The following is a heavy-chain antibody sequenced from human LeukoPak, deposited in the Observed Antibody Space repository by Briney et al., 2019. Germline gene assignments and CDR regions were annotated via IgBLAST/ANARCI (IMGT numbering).Heavy chain of an antibody. CDR3: AKGLGSSGWYYYYYMDV. CDR2: ISGSGGST. CDR1: GFTFSDYY. Sequence: GGSLRLSCAASGFTFSDYYMSWIRQAPGKGLEWVSAISGSGGSTYYADSVKGRFTISRDNSKNTLYLQMNSLRAEDTAVYYCAKGLGSSGWYYYYYMDVWGKGTTVTVSS. V-gene: IGHV3-23*01. D-gene: IGHD6-19*01. J-gene: IGHJ6*03.